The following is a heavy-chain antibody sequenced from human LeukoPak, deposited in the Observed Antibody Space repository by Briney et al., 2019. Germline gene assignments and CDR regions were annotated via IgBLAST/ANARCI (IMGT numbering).Heavy chain of an antibody. D-gene: IGHD3-22*01. V-gene: IGHV1-2*06. Sequence: GASVKVSCKASGYTFTGYYMHWVRQAPGQGLEWMGRINPNSGGTNYAQKFQGRVTMTRDTSISTAYMELSRLRSDDTAVYYCARDRGHYDSSGYDYWGQGTLVTVSS. CDR3: ARDRGHYDSSGYDY. J-gene: IGHJ4*02. CDR2: INPNSGGT. CDR1: GYTFTGYY.